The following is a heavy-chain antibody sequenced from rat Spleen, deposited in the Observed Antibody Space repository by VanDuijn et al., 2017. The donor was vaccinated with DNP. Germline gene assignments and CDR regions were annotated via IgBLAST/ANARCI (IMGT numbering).Heavy chain of an antibody. V-gene: IGHV5-7*01. CDR3: XXXEGXXA. Sequence: EVQLVESGGGLVQPGRSLKVSCAASGFTFSDYNMAWVRQAPKKGLEWVATITYDGSRTYCRDSVKGRFTISRNNAKSNLYLQLDSLRSGDTGXXYCXXXEGXXAWGQGXXVTVSS. D-gene: IGHD1-11*01. CDR2: ITYDGSRT. CDR1: GFTFSDYN. J-gene: IGHJ4*01.